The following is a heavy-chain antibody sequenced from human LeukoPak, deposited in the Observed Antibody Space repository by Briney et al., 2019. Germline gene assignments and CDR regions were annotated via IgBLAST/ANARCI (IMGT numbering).Heavy chain of an antibody. J-gene: IGHJ6*03. D-gene: IGHD3-9*01. Sequence: GGSLRLSCAASGFTFDDYAMHWVRQAPGKGLEWVSGFSWNSGSIDYADSVKGRFTISRDNAKNSLYLQMNSLRAEDTAVYYCARGNYDILTGSWAHFYYYYYMDVWGKGTTVTISS. CDR1: GFTFDDYA. CDR2: FSWNSGSI. CDR3: ARGNYDILTGSWAHFYYYYYMDV. V-gene: IGHV3-9*01.